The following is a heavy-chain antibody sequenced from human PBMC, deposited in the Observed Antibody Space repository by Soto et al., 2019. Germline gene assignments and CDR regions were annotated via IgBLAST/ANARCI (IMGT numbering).Heavy chain of an antibody. J-gene: IGHJ4*02. D-gene: IGHD2-2*01. Sequence: GESLTISCRCSGDTFTPYWIGWVRQMPGKGLEWMGVIYPGDSDTIYSPSFQGQVTLSADKSISTAYLQWRSLQASDTAMYYCVRRPGCSTTTCYRELDYWGQGTLVTVPS. CDR2: IYPGDSDT. V-gene: IGHV5-51*01. CDR1: GDTFTPYW. CDR3: VRRPGCSTTTCYRELDY.